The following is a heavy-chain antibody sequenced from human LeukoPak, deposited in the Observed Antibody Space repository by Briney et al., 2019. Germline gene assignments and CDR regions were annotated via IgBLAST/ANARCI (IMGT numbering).Heavy chain of an antibody. J-gene: IGHJ3*02. D-gene: IGHD3-22*01. V-gene: IGHV4-59*01. CDR2: IYYSGST. CDR3: ARERDSSGFDAFYI. Sequence: PSETLSLTCTVSGGSISSYYWSWIRQPPGKGLEWIGYIYYSGSTNYNPSLKSRVTISVDTSKTQFSLKLSSVTAADTAVYYCARERDSSGFDAFYIWGQGTMVTVSS. CDR1: GGSISSYY.